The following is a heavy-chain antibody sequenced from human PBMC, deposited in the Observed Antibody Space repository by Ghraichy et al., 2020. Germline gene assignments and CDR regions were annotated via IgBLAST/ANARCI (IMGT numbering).Heavy chain of an antibody. D-gene: IGHD1-26*01. CDR1: GGSISSYY. V-gene: IGHV4-59*01. CDR2: IYYSGST. J-gene: IGHJ6*02. Sequence: SETLSLTCTVSGGSISSYYWSWIRQPPGKGLEWIGYIYYSGSTNYNPSLKSRVTISVDTSKNQFSLKLSSVTAADTAVYYCARSGSYYYYYGMDVWGQGTTVTVSS. CDR3: ARSGSYYYYYGMDV.